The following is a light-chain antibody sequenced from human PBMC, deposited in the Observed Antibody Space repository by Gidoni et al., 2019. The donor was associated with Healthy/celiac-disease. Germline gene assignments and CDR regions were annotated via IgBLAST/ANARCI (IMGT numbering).Light chain of an antibody. V-gene: IGKV1-33*01. CDR1: QDISNY. CDR3: QQYDNLLT. CDR2: DAS. J-gene: IGKJ4*01. Sequence: DTQNTQSPPSLSASVGDQVTITCQASQDISNYLNWYQQKPGKAPKLLIYDASNLETGVPSRFSGSGSGTDFTFTISSLQPEDIATYYCQQYDNLLTFGGGTKVEIK.